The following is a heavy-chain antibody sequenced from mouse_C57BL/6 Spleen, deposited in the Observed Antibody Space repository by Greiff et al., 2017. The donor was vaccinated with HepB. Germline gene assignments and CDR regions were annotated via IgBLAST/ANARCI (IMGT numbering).Heavy chain of an antibody. CDR3: AGCAYYYFDY. CDR2: IYPGDGDT. D-gene: IGHD1-1*01. Sequence: VQLQQSGPELVKPGASVKISCKASGYAFSSSWMNWVKQRPGKGLEWIGRIYPGDGDTNYNGKFKGKATLTADKSSSTAYMHLSSLTSEGSAVYFSAGCAYYYFDYWGQGTTLTVSS. J-gene: IGHJ2*01. CDR1: GYAFSSSW. V-gene: IGHV1-82*01.